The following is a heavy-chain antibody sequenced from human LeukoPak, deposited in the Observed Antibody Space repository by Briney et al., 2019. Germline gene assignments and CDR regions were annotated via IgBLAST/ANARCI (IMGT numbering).Heavy chain of an antibody. V-gene: IGHV4-30-2*01. CDR2: IYHSGST. Sequence: SETLALTCTVSGGSLSSGGYYWSWIRQPPGKGLEWIGYIYHSGSTYYNPSLKSRVTISVDRSKNQFSLKLSSVTAAHTAVYYCARLAAPPYYYMDVWGKGTTVTVSS. CDR3: ARLAAPPYYYMDV. J-gene: IGHJ6*03. CDR1: GGSLSSGGYY.